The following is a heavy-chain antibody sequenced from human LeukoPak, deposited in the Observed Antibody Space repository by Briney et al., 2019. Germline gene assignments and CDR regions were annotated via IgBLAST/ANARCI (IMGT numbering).Heavy chain of an antibody. Sequence: GGSLRLSCAASGFTFSDHYMDWVRQAPGKGLEWVGRIRNKANSYTTTYAASVKGRFTFSRDDSKNSLYLQIDSLKTEDTAVYYCARDQDVVVLLGIIAYDAFDLWGQGTMVTVSS. CDR1: GFTFSDHY. J-gene: IGHJ3*01. CDR3: ARDQDVVVLLGIIAYDAFDL. D-gene: IGHD2-15*01. V-gene: IGHV3-72*01. CDR2: IRNKANSYTT.